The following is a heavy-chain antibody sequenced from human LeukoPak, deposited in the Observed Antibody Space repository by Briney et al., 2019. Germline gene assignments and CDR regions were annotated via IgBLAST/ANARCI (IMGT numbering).Heavy chain of an antibody. CDR2: IKQDGSEK. Sequence: GGSLRLSCAASGFTFSSYCMSWVRLAPGKGLEWVANIKQDGSEKYYVDSVKGRFTISRDNAKNSLYLQMNSLRAEDTAVYYCARERRTTSAFDIWGQGTMVTVSS. V-gene: IGHV3-7*01. D-gene: IGHD1-1*01. CDR3: ARERRTTSAFDI. J-gene: IGHJ3*02. CDR1: GFTFSSYC.